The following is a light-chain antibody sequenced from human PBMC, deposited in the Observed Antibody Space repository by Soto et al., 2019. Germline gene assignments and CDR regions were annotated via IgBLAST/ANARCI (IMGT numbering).Light chain of an antibody. CDR2: DAS. V-gene: IGKV3-11*01. CDR3: QQRSNWPPWT. Sequence: EIVLTQSPATLSLSPGERATLSCRASQSVSSYLAWYQQKPGQAPRLLIHDASNRATGIPARFSGSGSGTDFTLTISSLEHEDFAVYYCQQRSNWPPWTFGQGTKVEIK. CDR1: QSVSSY. J-gene: IGKJ1*01.